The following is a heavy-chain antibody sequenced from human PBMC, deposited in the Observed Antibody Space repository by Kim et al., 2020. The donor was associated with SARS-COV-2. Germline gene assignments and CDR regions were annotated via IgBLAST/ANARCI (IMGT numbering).Heavy chain of an antibody. V-gene: IGHV1-46*01. D-gene: IGHD1-7*01. J-gene: IGHJ4*02. CDR3: ARGANNWNYVDYFDY. Sequence: QKFQGRVTMTRDTSTSTVYMELSSLRSEDTAVYYCARGANNWNYVDYFDYWGQGTLVTVSS.